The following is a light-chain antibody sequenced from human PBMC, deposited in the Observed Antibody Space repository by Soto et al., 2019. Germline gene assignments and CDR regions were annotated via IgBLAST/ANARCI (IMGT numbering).Light chain of an antibody. CDR2: GNS. CDR3: QSYDSSLSVWV. J-gene: IGLJ3*02. CDR1: SSNIGAGYD. V-gene: IGLV1-40*01. Sequence: QSVLTQPPSVSGAPGQRVTISCTGSSSNIGAGYDVHWYQQLPGTAPKVLIYGNSNRPSGVPDRFSGSKSGTSASLAITGLQAEDEADYYYQSYDSSLSVWVFGGGTKVTVL.